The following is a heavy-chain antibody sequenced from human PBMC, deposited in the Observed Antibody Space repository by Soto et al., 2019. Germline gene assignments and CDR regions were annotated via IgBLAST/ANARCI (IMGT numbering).Heavy chain of an antibody. V-gene: IGHV4-34*01. CDR2: INHSGST. D-gene: IGHD3-22*01. CDR1: GGSFSGYY. Sequence: SETLSLTCAVYGGSFSGYYWSWIRQPPGKGLEWIGEINHSGSTNYNPSLKSRVTISVDTSKNQFSLKLSSVTAADTAVYYCASLPMYYYDSTSAFDIWGQGTMVTVSS. J-gene: IGHJ3*02. CDR3: ASLPMYYYDSTSAFDI.